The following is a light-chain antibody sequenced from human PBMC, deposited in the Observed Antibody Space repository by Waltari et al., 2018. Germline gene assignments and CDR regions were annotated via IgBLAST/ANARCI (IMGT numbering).Light chain of an antibody. CDR3: CSYVTGDTWV. V-gene: IGLV2-23*02. Sequence: QSALPQPASVSGAPGESVRIYCTGSTSDVGTYKFVSWYQQHPGKAPKLMIYEINQRPSGISNRFSGSKFGNTAVLTISGLQTDDEAEYYCCSYVTGDTWVFGGGTRVAVL. J-gene: IGLJ3*02. CDR1: TSDVGTYKF. CDR2: EIN.